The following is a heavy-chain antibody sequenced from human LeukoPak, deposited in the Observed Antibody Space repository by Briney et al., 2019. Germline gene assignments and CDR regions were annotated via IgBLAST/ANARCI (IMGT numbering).Heavy chain of an antibody. J-gene: IGHJ3*01. CDR1: GGSISSGGYS. CDR2: IYHSGST. CDR3: ARRWVYDKRAFDA. D-gene: IGHD3-16*01. V-gene: IGHV4-30-2*01. Sequence: SETLSLTCAVSGGSISSGGYSWSWIRQPPGKGLEWIGYIYHSGSTYYNPSLKSRVTISLDTSKNQFSLNLSSVTAADTAVYYCARRWVYDKRAFDAWGQGTMVTVSS.